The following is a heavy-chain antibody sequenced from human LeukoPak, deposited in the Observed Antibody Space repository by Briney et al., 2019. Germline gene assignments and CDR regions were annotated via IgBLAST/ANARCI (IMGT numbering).Heavy chain of an antibody. J-gene: IGHJ4*02. CDR3: ATDMVGYCGGVTCYSEAY. CDR1: GYSLTALS. Sequence: ASVKVSCKVSGYSLTALSMHWVRQAPGKGLEWMGGFDPEAGKTMYAEKLDGRLTVTDDTSTDTAYMQLSSLSLEDTAVYYCATDMVGYCGGVTCYSEAYWGQGTLVTVSS. V-gene: IGHV1-24*01. D-gene: IGHD2-21*01. CDR2: FDPEAGKT.